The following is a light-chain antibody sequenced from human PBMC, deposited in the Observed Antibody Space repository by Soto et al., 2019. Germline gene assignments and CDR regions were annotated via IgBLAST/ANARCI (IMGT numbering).Light chain of an antibody. Sequence: QSVLTQPPSASGTPGQRVTISCSGSSSNIGSNYVYWYQQLPGTAPKLLIYRNNQRPSGVPDRFSGSKSGTSASLAISGLQSEDEADYYCAAWDDSLSGPSWVFGGGTKLTVL. CDR2: RNN. CDR3: AAWDDSLSGPSWV. CDR1: SSNIGSNY. J-gene: IGLJ3*02. V-gene: IGLV1-47*01.